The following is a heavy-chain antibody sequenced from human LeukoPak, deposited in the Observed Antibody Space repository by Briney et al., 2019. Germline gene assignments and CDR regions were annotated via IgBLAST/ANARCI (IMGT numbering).Heavy chain of an antibody. V-gene: IGHV4-34*01. CDR1: GGSFSGYY. CDR2: IYHSGST. Sequence: SETLSLTCAVYGGSFSGYYWSWIRQPPGKGLEWIGEIYHSGSTNYNPSLKSRVTISVDKSKNQFSLKLSSVTAADTAVYYCARDILCSGGSCLDYWGQGTLVTVSS. J-gene: IGHJ4*02. CDR3: ARDILCSGGSCLDY. D-gene: IGHD2-15*01.